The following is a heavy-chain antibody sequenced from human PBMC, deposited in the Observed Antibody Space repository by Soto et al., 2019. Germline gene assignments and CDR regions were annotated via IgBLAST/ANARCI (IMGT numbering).Heavy chain of an antibody. CDR1: GFTFSSYS. CDR3: AKSPTMVRGLIFDY. J-gene: IGHJ4*02. Sequence: EVQLLESGGGLVQPGGSLRLSCAASGFTFSSYSLSWVRQAPGKGLDWVSAIRGSGDNTYYADSVKGRFTISRDNTKNTLYLQMNGLRAEDTAVYYCAKSPTMVRGLIFDYWGQGALVTVSS. D-gene: IGHD3-10*01. V-gene: IGHV3-23*01. CDR2: IRGSGDNT.